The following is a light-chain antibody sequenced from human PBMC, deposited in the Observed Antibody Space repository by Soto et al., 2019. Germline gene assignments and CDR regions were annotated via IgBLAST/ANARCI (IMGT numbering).Light chain of an antibody. J-gene: IGKJ3*01. CDR3: QQYNSYSLLT. V-gene: IGKV1-5*03. Sequence: DIQMTQSPSTLSASVGDRVTITCRASQSISSWLAWYQQKPGKAPKLLIYKASNLESGVPSRFSGSGSGTEFTLTISSLQPDDFATYYCQQYNSYSLLTFGPGTKVDIK. CDR1: QSISSW. CDR2: KAS.